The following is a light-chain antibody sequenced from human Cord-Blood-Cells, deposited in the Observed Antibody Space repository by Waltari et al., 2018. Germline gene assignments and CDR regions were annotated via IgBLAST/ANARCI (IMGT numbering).Light chain of an antibody. CDR3: CSYAGSYARV. J-gene: IGLJ3*02. V-gene: IGLV2-11*01. CDR1: SSDVGGYNY. CDR2: DVS. Sequence: QSALTQPRSVSGSPGQSVTISCTGTSSDVGGYNYVSWYQQHPGKAPKLMIYDVSKRPSGVPVRFSGSKSGKTASLTISGLQAEDEADYYCCSYAGSYARVFGGGTKLTVL.